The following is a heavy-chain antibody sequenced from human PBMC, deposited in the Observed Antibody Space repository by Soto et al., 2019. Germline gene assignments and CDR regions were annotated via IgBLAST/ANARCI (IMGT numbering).Heavy chain of an antibody. V-gene: IGHV5-51*01. CDR1: GYSFSSYW. D-gene: IGHD6-19*01. CDR2: IYPGDSDT. CDR3: ARLFDTSGWFDY. Sequence: GETLKISCKGSGYSFSSYWIGWVRQMPGKGLERMGIIYPGDSDTRYSPSFQGQVTISADRSITTTYLQWSSLKASDTAIYYCARLFDTSGWFDYWGQGTLVTVSS. J-gene: IGHJ5*01.